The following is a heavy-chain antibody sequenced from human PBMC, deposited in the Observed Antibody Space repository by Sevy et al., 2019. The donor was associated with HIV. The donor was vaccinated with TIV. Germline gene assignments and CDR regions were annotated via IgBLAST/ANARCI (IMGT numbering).Heavy chain of an antibody. CDR3: ARDNGDSSGYYLDY. V-gene: IGHV3-30-3*01. D-gene: IGHD3-22*01. J-gene: IGHJ4*02. CDR1: GFTFSSYA. CDR2: ISYDGSNK. Sequence: GGSLRLSCAASGFTFSSYAMHWVPQAPGKGLEWVAVISYDGSNKYYADSVKGRFTISRDNSKNTLYLQMNSLRAEDTAVYYCARDNGDSSGYYLDYWGQGTLVTVSS.